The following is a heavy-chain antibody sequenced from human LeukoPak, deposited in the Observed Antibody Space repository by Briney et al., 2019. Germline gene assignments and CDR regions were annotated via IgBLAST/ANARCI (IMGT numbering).Heavy chain of an antibody. J-gene: IGHJ4*02. CDR1: GGSISSYY. Sequence: SETLSLTCTVSGGSISSYYWSWIRQPAGKGLEWIGRIYTSGGTNYNPSLKSRVTMSVDTSKNQFSPKLSSVTAADTAVYYCARDDWYQLPDYWGQGTLVTVSS. V-gene: IGHV4-4*07. D-gene: IGHD2-2*01. CDR2: IYTSGGT. CDR3: ARDDWYQLPDY.